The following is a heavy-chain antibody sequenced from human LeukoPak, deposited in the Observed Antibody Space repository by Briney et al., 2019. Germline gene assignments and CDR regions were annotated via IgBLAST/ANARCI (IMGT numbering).Heavy chain of an antibody. Sequence: GASVKVSCKASGYTFTGYYVHWVRQAPGQGLEWMGRINPNSGGTNYAQKFQGRVTMTRDTSISTAYMELSRLRSDDTAVYYCYAYYYYGMDVWGQGTTVTVSS. CDR3: YAYYYYGMDV. J-gene: IGHJ6*02. D-gene: IGHD4-17*01. CDR2: INPNSGGT. V-gene: IGHV1-2*06. CDR1: GYTFTGYY.